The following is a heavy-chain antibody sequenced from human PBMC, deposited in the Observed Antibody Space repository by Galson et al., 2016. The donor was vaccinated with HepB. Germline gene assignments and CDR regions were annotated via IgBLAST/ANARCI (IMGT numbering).Heavy chain of an antibody. Sequence: SLRLSCAISGFNFSRYWMTWARQAPGKGLEWVANINQDGGQRYYVDSGKGRFLISRDNAKKSLYLQMNSLGVADTALYYCARGRSLGDWGQGALVTVSS. V-gene: IGHV3-7*01. J-gene: IGHJ4*02. CDR1: GFNFSRYW. D-gene: IGHD7-27*01. CDR3: ARGRSLGD. CDR2: INQDGGQR.